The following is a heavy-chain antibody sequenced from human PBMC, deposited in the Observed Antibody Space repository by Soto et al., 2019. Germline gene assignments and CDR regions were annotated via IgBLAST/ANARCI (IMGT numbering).Heavy chain of an antibody. CDR3: ARVRVRGVIQFDY. J-gene: IGHJ4*02. D-gene: IGHD3-10*01. CDR2: IYYSGST. CDR1: GGSISSGDYY. V-gene: IGHV4-30-4*01. Sequence: SETLSLTCTVSGGSISSGDYYWSWIRQPPGKGLEWIGYIYYSGSTYYNPSLKSRVTISVDTSKNQFSLKLSSVTAADTAVYYCARVRVRGVIQFDYWGQGTLVTVSS.